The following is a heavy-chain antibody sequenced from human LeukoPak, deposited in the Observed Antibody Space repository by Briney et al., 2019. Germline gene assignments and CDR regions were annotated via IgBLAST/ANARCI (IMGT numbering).Heavy chain of an antibody. CDR1: GGSFSGYY. Sequence: PSETLSITCAVYGGSFSGYYWSWIRQPPGKGLEWIGEINHSGSTNYNPSLKSRVTISVDTSKNQFSLKLSSVTAADTAVYYCARVLRSGWRRAKFDYWGQGTLVTVSS. D-gene: IGHD6-19*01. CDR2: INHSGST. CDR3: ARVLRSGWRRAKFDY. J-gene: IGHJ4*02. V-gene: IGHV4-34*01.